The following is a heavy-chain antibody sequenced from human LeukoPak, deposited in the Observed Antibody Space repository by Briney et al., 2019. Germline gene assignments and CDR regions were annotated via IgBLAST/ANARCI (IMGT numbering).Heavy chain of an antibody. CDR2: IKQDGSEK. Sequence: GGSLRLSCAASGFTFSSYRMSWVRQAPGKGLEWVANIKQDGSEKYYVDSVKGRFTISRDNAKNSLYLQMNSLRAEDTAAYYCARGGDLRDYGDYSYIPDFDYWGQGTLVTVSS. V-gene: IGHV3-7*03. D-gene: IGHD4-17*01. J-gene: IGHJ4*02. CDR3: ARGGDLRDYGDYSYIPDFDY. CDR1: GFTFSSYR.